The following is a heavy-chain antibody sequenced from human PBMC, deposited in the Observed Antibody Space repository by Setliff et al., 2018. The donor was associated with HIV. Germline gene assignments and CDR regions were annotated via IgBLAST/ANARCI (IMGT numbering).Heavy chain of an antibody. CDR2: INTNSGDT. Sequence: ASVKVSCKASGYTFTVYYMHWVRQAPGQGLEWMGWINTNSGDTKSAQNLQGRVTMTTDTSTSTAHMELRSLRSDDTAVYFCARASNWYAPFDYWGQGTLVTVSS. D-gene: IGHD6-13*01. J-gene: IGHJ4*02. CDR1: GYTFTVYY. CDR3: ARASNWYAPFDY. V-gene: IGHV1-2*02.